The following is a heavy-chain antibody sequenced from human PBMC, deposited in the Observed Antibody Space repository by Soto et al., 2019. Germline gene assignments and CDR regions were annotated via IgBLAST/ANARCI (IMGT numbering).Heavy chain of an antibody. CDR3: ARGGDVVLVTGPLDH. Sequence: QVQLVQSGAEVKKPGASVKVSCKTSGYTFTNYYMHWVRQAPGQGLEWMGIIKCSGGETTYARRFLGRGHMTSETSTSTVYMEVSSLRSEDTAVYYCARGGDVVLVTGPLDHWGQGTLVTVSS. CDR2: IKCSGGET. J-gene: IGHJ5*02. CDR1: GYTFTNYY. V-gene: IGHV1-46*03. D-gene: IGHD2-21*02.